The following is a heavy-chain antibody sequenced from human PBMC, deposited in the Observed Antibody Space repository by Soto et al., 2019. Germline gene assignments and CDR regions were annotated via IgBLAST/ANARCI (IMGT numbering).Heavy chain of an antibody. CDR3: ARHFLGQARQRLFVDS. CDR2: VSYSGRT. V-gene: IGHV4-59*08. CDR1: GASLNDFS. D-gene: IGHD3-3*01. J-gene: IGHJ4*02. Sequence: QVQLRESGPGLVRPSETLSLSCSVSGASLNDFSWSWLRQPPGRGLVWIGYVSYSGRTTYSSSLKMRVTISLDTTNNAFSLNLASMTAADTAIYYCARHFLGQARQRLFVDSWGQGTLATVSS.